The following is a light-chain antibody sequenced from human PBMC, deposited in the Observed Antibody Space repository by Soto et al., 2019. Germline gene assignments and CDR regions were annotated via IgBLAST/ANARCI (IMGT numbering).Light chain of an antibody. Sequence: QAVVTQSSSASASLGSSVKLTCTLSSGHSSYIIAWHQQQPGKAPRYLMKLEGSGSYNKGSGVPDRFSGSSSGADRYLTISNLQFEDDADYYCETWDSNTRVFGTGTKVTVL. J-gene: IGLJ1*01. CDR1: SGHSSYI. CDR3: ETWDSNTRV. V-gene: IGLV4-60*02. CDR2: LEGSGSY.